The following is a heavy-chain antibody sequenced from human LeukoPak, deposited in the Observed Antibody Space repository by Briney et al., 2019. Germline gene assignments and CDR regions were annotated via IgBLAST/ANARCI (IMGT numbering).Heavy chain of an antibody. D-gene: IGHD3-22*01. J-gene: IGHJ4*02. CDR2: IYYSGST. CDR1: GGSISSGDYY. V-gene: IGHV4-30-4*01. Sequence: SETLSLTCTVSGGSISSGDYYWSWIRQPPGKGLEWIGYIYYSGSTYYNPSLKSRVTISVATSKTQFSLKLSSVTAADTAVYYCAAYYYDSSGYYYVPRFDYWGQGTLVTVSS. CDR3: AAYYYDSSGYYYVPRFDY.